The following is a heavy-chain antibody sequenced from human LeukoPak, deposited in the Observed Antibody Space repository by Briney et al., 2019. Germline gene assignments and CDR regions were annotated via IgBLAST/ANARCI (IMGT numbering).Heavy chain of an antibody. CDR2: FYTSGTT. V-gene: IGHV4-4*07. CDR1: GGSISSYS. D-gene: IGHD4-23*01. CDR3: ARTVVTLDWYFDL. Sequence: SETLSLTCSVSGGSISSYSWNWIRQPAGKGLEWIGRFYTSGTTNYNPSLRSRVTMSIDTSKNQVSLKMRSVTAADTAVYYCARTVVTLDWYFDLWGRGTLVSVSS. J-gene: IGHJ2*01.